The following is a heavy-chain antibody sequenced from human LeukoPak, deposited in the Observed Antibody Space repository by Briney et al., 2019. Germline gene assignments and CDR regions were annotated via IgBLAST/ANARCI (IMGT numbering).Heavy chain of an antibody. D-gene: IGHD3-22*01. J-gene: IGHJ5*02. CDR2: MNPNNGNT. CDR1: GYTFTSYD. Sequence: ASVKVSCKASGYTFTSYDINWVRQATGQGLEWMGWMNPNNGNTGYAQKFQGRVTMTRNTSISTAYMELSSLRSEDTAVYYCARGLYYYDSSGYYEYNWFDPWGQGTLVTVSS. V-gene: IGHV1-8*01. CDR3: ARGLYYYDSSGYYEYNWFDP.